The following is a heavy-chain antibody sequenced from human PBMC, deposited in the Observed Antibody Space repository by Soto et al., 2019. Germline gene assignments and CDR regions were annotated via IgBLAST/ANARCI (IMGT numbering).Heavy chain of an antibody. J-gene: IGHJ4*02. CDR3: ARVPTVVTHYFDY. V-gene: IGHV3-23*01. Sequence: EVQLLESGGGLVQPGGSLRLSCAASGFTFSSYAMSWVRQAPGKGLEWVSAISGSGGSTYYADSVKGRFTISRDNSKNTLYLQMNSLRAEDTAVYYCARVPTVVTHYFDYWGQGTLVTVSS. CDR1: GFTFSSYA. D-gene: IGHD4-17*01. CDR2: ISGSGGST.